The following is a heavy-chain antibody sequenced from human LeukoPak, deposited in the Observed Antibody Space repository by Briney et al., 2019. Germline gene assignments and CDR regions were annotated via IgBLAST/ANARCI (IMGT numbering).Heavy chain of an antibody. J-gene: IGHJ4*02. D-gene: IGHD5-24*01. CDR2: IIQSGVT. V-gene: IGHV4-34*01. CDR3: ARGNRAGYNFDY. CDR1: GGSLSDYY. Sequence: PSETQSLTCAVYGGSLSDYYWSWIRQAPGKGLEWIGEIIQSGVTNYNPSLKSRATISIDTSKNQFSLKLNSVTAADTAVYTCARGNRAGYNFDYWGQGALVTVSS.